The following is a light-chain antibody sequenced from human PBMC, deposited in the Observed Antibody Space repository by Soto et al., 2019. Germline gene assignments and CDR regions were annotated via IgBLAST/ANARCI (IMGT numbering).Light chain of an antibody. V-gene: IGLV2-14*03. J-gene: IGLJ2*01. Sequence: QSALTQPASVSGSPGQSITFSCTGISGDVDTYNYVSWYQQHPGKAPKLIIYDVSNRPSGVSNRFSGSKSGNTASLTISGIQAADEADYYCSSYMKTSPLFGGGTKLTVL. CDR1: SGDVDTYNY. CDR2: DVS. CDR3: SSYMKTSPL.